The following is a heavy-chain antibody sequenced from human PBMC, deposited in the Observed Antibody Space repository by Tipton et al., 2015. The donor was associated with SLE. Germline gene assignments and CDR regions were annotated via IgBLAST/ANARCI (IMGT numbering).Heavy chain of an antibody. V-gene: IGHV4-39*01. D-gene: IGHD1-26*01. CDR1: GGSISSSSYY. J-gene: IGHJ4*02. Sequence: TLSLTCTVSGGSISSSSYYWGWIRQPPGKGLEWIGSIYYSGSTYYNPSLKSRVTISVDTSKNQFSLKLSSVPAADPAVYYCASQHWELPDYWGQGTLVTVSS. CDR3: ASQHWELPDY. CDR2: IYYSGST.